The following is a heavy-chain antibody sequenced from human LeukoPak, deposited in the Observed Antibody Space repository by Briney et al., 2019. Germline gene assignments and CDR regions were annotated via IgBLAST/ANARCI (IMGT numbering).Heavy chain of an antibody. J-gene: IGHJ4*02. CDR3: AREPLSGYSIGRFSPILYFDY. CDR2: ISYDGSNK. Sequence: GGSLRLSCAAAGFTFSSYAMHWVRQAPGKGLEWVAVISYDGSNKYYADSVKGRFTISRDNSKNTLYLQMNSLRAEDTAVYYCAREPLSGYSIGRFSPILYFDYWGQGTLVTVSS. V-gene: IGHV3-30-3*01. D-gene: IGHD6-19*01. CDR1: GFTFSSYA.